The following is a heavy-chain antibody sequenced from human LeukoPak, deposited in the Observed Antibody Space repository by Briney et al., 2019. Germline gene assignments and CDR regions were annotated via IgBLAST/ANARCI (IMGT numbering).Heavy chain of an antibody. V-gene: IGHV3-23*01. CDR3: ARIGTSYGTTYTSYFDY. CDR2: ISGSGGST. Sequence: GGSLRLSCAASGFTFSTYSMSWVRQAPGKGLEWVSAISGSGGSTYYADSVKGRFTISRDNSKNTLYLQMNSLRPEDTAVYFCARIGTSYGTTYTSYFDYWGQGTLVTVSS. D-gene: IGHD5-18*01. CDR1: GFTFSTYS. J-gene: IGHJ4*02.